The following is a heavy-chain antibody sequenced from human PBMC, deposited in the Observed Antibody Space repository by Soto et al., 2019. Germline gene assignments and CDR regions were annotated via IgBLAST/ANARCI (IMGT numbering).Heavy chain of an antibody. J-gene: IGHJ4*02. Sequence: QVQLVQSGAEVKKPGASVKVSCKASGYTFTSYGISWVRQAPGQGLEWMGWINPYNGNTNYAQKLQGRVTMTTDTSTNPAYMELRSPRSDDTAVYYCARDWFGIDYWGQGTLVTVSS. CDR1: GYTFTSYG. CDR2: INPYNGNT. D-gene: IGHD3-16*01. CDR3: ARDWFGIDY. V-gene: IGHV1-18*01.